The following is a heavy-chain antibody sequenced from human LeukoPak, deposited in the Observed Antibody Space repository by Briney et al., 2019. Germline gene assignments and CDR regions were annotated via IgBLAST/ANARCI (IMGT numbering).Heavy chain of an antibody. CDR2: IYYSGST. CDR3: GRLGRRSSQRCDFDY. D-gene: IGHD5-18*01. J-gene: IGHJ4*02. CDR1: GGSISSSSYY. Sequence: SETLSLTCTVSGGSISSSSYYWGWIRQPPGKGLEWNGSIYYSGSTYYNPSLNSRVTISVDTSKNQFSLKLSSVTAAGTAVYYWGRLGRRSSQRCDFDYWGQGTLVTVSS. V-gene: IGHV4-39*01.